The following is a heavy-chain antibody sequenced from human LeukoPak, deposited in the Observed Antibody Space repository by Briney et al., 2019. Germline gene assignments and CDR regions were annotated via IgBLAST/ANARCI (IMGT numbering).Heavy chain of an antibody. J-gene: IGHJ4*02. V-gene: IGHV4-39*01. CDR3: ARWTKNYFDY. CDR1: GGSISSDSFY. CDR2: MYYSGST. Sequence: SETLSLTCSVSGGSISSDSFYWGWIRQPPGKGLEWIGSMYYSGSTYYNPSLKSRVNISVDTSKNQFSLKLSSVTAADTAVYYCARWTKNYFDYWGQGTLVTVCS. D-gene: IGHD3/OR15-3a*01.